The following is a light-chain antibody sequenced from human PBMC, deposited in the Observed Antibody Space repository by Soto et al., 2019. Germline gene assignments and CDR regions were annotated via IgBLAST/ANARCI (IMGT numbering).Light chain of an antibody. J-gene: IGKJ2*01. CDR1: QSVNSN. CDR2: GAS. Sequence: EIVMTQSPGTLSVSPGERATLSCRASQSVNSNLAWYQQKPGQAPRLLIYGASTRATGIPARFSGSGSGTEFTLTISSLQSGDFAVYYCQQYKNWPPFTFGQGTKLEIK. CDR3: QQYKNWPPFT. V-gene: IGKV3-15*01.